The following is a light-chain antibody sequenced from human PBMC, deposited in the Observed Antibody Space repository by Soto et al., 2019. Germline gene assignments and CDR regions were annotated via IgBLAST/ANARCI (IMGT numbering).Light chain of an antibody. J-gene: IGKJ1*01. V-gene: IGKV1-5*03. Sequence: DIQMTQSPSTLSGSVGDIVTITCRASQTISSWLDWYQQKPGKAPKLLIYKASTLKSGVPSRFRGSGSGTEFNITISSLQPDDFATYYCQHYNSYSGAFGQGTKVELK. CDR1: QTISSW. CDR3: QHYNSYSGA. CDR2: KAS.